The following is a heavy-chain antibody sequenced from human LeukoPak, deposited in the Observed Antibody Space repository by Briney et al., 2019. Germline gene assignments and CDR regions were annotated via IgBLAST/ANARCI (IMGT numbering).Heavy chain of an antibody. CDR3: ARMRTGLWGFQH. V-gene: IGHV4-34*01. J-gene: IGHJ1*01. Sequence: SETLSLTCAVYGGSFSGYYWSWIRQPPGKGLEWIGEINHSGSTKYNPSHKSRLTISVDTSKNQFSLKLSSVTAADTALYYCARMRTGLWGFQHWGQGTLVTVSS. CDR2: INHSGST. CDR1: GGSFSGYY. D-gene: IGHD1-26*01.